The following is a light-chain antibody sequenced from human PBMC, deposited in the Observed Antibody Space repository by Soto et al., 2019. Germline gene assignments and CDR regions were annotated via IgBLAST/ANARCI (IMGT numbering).Light chain of an antibody. CDR3: QQSYSRVT. Sequence: DIQMTQSPSTLSASVGDRVTITCRASQSISSWLAWYQQKPGKAPKLLIYKASSLESGVPSRFSVSGSGTEFTLTISSLHPDDFASYYCQQSYSRVTFGQGTKVDIK. V-gene: IGKV1-5*03. J-gene: IGKJ1*01. CDR2: KAS. CDR1: QSISSW.